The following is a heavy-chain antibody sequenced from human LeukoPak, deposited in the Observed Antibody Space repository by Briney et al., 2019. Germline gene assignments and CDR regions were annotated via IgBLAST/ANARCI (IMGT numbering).Heavy chain of an antibody. D-gene: IGHD6-19*01. J-gene: IGHJ4*02. CDR2: ISYSGTI. CDR3: ARDHSSGWPAFDY. Sequence: PGGSLRLSCAASGFTFSSYSMNWVRQAPGRGLEWVSYISYSGTIYYADSVKGRFTISRDNAKNSLYLQMNSLRAEDTAVYYCARDHSSGWPAFDYWGQGTLVTVSS. V-gene: IGHV3-48*01. CDR1: GFTFSSYS.